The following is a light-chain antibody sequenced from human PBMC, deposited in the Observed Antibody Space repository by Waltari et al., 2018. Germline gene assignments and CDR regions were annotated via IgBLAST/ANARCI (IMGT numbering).Light chain of an antibody. J-gene: IGLJ3*02. Sequence: QSVLTQPPSASGTPGQRVTIPCSGSSSHIGRTTVNWYQQLPGTTPKLLIYDNDQRPSGVPDRFSGSKSGTSASLAISGLQSEDESDYYCAAWDDSLNGFWVFGGGTKLTVL. V-gene: IGLV1-44*01. CDR1: SSHIGRTT. CDR3: AAWDDSLNGFWV. CDR2: DND.